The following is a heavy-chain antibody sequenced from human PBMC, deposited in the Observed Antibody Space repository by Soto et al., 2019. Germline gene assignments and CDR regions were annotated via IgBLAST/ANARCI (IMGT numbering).Heavy chain of an antibody. CDR1: GFTVSSNY. CDR3: ARIRQSIAARPFDY. V-gene: IGHV3-53*01. J-gene: IGHJ4*02. CDR2: IYSGGST. D-gene: IGHD6-6*01. Sequence: GGSLRLSCAASGFTVSSNYMSWVRQAPGKGLEWVSLIYSGGSTYYADSVKGRFTISRDNSKNTLYLQMNSLRAEDTAVYYCARIRQSIAARPFDYWGQGTLVTVSS.